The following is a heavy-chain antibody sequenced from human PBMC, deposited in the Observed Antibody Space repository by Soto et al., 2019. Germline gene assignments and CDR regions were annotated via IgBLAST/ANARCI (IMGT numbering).Heavy chain of an antibody. CDR2: ISAYNGNT. V-gene: IGHV1-18*01. Sequence: QVQLVQSGAEVKKPGASVKVSCKASGYTFTSYGIRWVRQAPGQGLEWMGWISAYNGNTNYAQKLQGRVTMTTDTYTSTAYMELRSLRSDDTAVYYCARDYYGSGSYYNSYGMDVWGQGTTVTVSS. D-gene: IGHD3-10*01. CDR1: GYTFTSYG. J-gene: IGHJ6*02. CDR3: ARDYYGSGSYYNSYGMDV.